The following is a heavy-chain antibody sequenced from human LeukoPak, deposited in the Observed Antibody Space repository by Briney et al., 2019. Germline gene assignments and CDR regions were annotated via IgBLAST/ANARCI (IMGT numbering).Heavy chain of an antibody. CDR3: ATAPSAIYYYYMDV. CDR1: GYTFTGNY. J-gene: IGHJ6*03. CDR2: IIPIFGTA. Sequence: GASVKVSCKASGYTFTGNYIHWVRQAPGRGLEWMGGIIPIFGTANYAQKFQGRVTITTDESTSTAYMELSSLRSEDTAVYYCATAPSAIYYYYMDVWGKGTTVTVSS. D-gene: IGHD3-3*01. V-gene: IGHV1-69*05.